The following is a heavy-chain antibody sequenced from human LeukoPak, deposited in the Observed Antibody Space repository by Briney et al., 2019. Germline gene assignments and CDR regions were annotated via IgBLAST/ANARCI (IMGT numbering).Heavy chain of an antibody. Sequence: SETLSLTCTVSGGSVYTSDYYWGWVRQPPGMGPEWIGDIFYTGKTNYNPSLKSRVSISIDTSKNQFSLKLTSVTAADTAVYYRARVFDSWGQGTLVTVSS. CDR1: GGSVYTSDYY. CDR2: IFYTGKT. J-gene: IGHJ4*02. V-gene: IGHV4-39*07. CDR3: ARVFDS.